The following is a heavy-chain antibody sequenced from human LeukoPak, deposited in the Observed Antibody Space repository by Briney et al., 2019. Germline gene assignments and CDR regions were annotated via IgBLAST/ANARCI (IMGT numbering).Heavy chain of an antibody. D-gene: IGHD2-21*02. CDR1: GYKFISHY. CDR2: MHGGNGNT. CDR3: AREGSYCVGGDCYSFDF. Sequence: ASVRVSCKASGYKFISHYLQWVRQAPGLGPEWMGWMHGGNGNTRYAEKFEGRVTMTRDTSTSPAYMDLSSLTSDDTAVYYCAREGSYCVGGDCYSFDFWGQGTLVTVSS. J-gene: IGHJ4*02. V-gene: IGHV1-2*02.